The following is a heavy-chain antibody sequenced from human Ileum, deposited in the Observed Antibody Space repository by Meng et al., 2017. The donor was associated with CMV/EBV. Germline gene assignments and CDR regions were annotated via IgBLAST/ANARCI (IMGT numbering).Heavy chain of an antibody. CDR3: ASSASLGDSSGYFDY. D-gene: IGHD3-22*01. V-gene: IGHV1-69*05. CDR2: IIPIFGTA. Sequence: SGGPFSSYAISWVRQAPGQGLEWMGGIIPIFGTANYAQKFQGRVTITTDESTSTAYMELSSLRSEDTAVYYCASSASLGDSSGYFDYWGQGTLVTVSS. CDR1: GGPFSSYA. J-gene: IGHJ4*02.